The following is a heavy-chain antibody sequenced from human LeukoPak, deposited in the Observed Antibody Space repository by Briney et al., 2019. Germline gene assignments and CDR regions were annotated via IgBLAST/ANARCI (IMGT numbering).Heavy chain of an antibody. J-gene: IGHJ4*02. CDR2: ISSRGSDK. D-gene: IGHD1-26*01. Sequence: GGSLRLSCAVSGFSFSNYYMTWIRQAPGKGLEWVAYISSRGSDKYYADSVKGRFVISRDNAKNSLSLQINSLRAEDTAVYYCAREAVSGSFDSWGQGTLVTVSS. CDR1: GFSFSNYY. CDR3: AREAVSGSFDS. V-gene: IGHV3-11*01.